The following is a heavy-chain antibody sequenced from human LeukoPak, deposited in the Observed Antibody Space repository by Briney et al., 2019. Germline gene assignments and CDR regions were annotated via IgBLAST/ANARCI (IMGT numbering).Heavy chain of an antibody. D-gene: IGHD6-19*01. V-gene: IGHV3-7*01. J-gene: IGHJ4*02. CDR1: GFTFSTYW. CDR3: ARGGSGWSRTRDFDY. CDR2: IKQDGSEK. Sequence: GGSLRLSCAASGFTFSTYWMSWVRQAPGKGLEWVANIKQDGSEKYYVDSVKGRFTISRDNAKNSLYLQMNSLRAEDTAVYYCARGGSGWSRTRDFDYWGQGTLVTVSS.